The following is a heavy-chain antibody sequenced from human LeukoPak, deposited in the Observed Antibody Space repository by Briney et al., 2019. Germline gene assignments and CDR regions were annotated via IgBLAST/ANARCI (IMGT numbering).Heavy chain of an antibody. CDR2: ISSSSSYI. Sequence: GGSLRLSCAASGFTFSSYSINWVRQAPGKGLEWVSSISSSSSYIYYADSVKGRFTISRDNAKNSLYLQMNSLRAEDTAVYYCARDFSPVAFGNGMDVWGQGTTVTVSS. V-gene: IGHV3-21*01. J-gene: IGHJ6*02. D-gene: IGHD2-15*01. CDR3: ARDFSPVAFGNGMDV. CDR1: GFTFSSYS.